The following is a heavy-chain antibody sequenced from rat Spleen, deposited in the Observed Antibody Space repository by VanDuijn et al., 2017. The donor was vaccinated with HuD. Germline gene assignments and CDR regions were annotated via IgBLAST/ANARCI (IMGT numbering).Heavy chain of an antibody. CDR1: GFTFSDYN. D-gene: IGHD1-4*01. CDR3: AREAGIPFHYFDY. V-gene: IGHV5-7*01. CDR2: ISYDGSST. Sequence: EVQLVESGGGLVQPGRSLKLSCAASGFTFSDYNMAWVRQAPKKGLEWVATISYDGSSTYYRDSVKGRFTISRDNAKSTLYLQMDSLRSEDKATYYCAREAGIPFHYFDYWGRGVMVTVSS. J-gene: IGHJ2*01.